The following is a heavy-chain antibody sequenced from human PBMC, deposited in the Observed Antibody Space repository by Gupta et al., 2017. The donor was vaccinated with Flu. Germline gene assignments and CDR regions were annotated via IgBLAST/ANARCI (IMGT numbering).Heavy chain of an antibody. CDR2: IYWDDDK. V-gene: IGHV2-5*02. CDR1: GFSLSSSGIS. Sequence: QITLRESGPRLVKPTQTLTLTCTFSGFSLSSSGISVGWIRQPPGKPLEWLGLIYWDDDKRYSPSLKSRLAITKDTSKDQVVLTMTNVDPVDTATEFCAHGRGGWFSWFDAWGQGILVTVSS. CDR3: AHGRGGWFSWFDA. J-gene: IGHJ5*02. D-gene: IGHD2-15*01.